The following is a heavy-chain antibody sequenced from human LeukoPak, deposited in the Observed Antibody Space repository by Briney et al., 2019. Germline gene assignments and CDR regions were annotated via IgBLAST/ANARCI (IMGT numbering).Heavy chain of an antibody. CDR1: GGSISSYY. Sequence: PSETLSLTCTVSGGSISSYYWSWIRQPPGKGREWSGYIYYSGSTNYNPSLTSRVTISVDTSKNQCSLKLSSVTAAETAVYYCAGGSGEVLTAIPVLVFDYWGQGTLVTVSS. D-gene: IGHD2-21*02. J-gene: IGHJ4*02. CDR3: AGGSGEVLTAIPVLVFDY. V-gene: IGHV4-59*01. CDR2: IYYSGST.